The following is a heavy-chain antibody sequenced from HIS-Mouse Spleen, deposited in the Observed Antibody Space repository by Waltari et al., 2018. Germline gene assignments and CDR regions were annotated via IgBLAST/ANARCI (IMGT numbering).Heavy chain of an antibody. CDR2: IIPIFGTA. Sequence: QVQLVQSGAEGKKPGSSVKVSCKASGGPFGSYAIRWGRQAPGQGLEWMGGIIPIFGTANYAQKFQGRVTITADESTSTAYMELSSLRSEDTAVYYCARRGVAMAYFDYWGQGTLVTVSS. J-gene: IGHJ4*02. CDR3: ARRGVAMAYFDY. V-gene: IGHV1-69*01. CDR1: GGPFGSYA. D-gene: IGHD5-18*01.